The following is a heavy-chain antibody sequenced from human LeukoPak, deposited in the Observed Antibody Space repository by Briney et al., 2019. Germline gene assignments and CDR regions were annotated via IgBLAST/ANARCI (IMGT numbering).Heavy chain of an antibody. Sequence: PSETLSLTCTVYGKSFIGYYWTCIRQSPGKGLEWIGEINHSGSTNYNPSLKSRVSISIDTSKNHLSLKLSSVTAADAAVYYCARGRVSVTGYYFAMDVWGQGTTVTVSS. J-gene: IGHJ6*02. V-gene: IGHV4-34*01. CDR2: INHSGST. CDR1: GKSFIGYY. CDR3: ARGRVSVTGYYFAMDV. D-gene: IGHD2-21*02.